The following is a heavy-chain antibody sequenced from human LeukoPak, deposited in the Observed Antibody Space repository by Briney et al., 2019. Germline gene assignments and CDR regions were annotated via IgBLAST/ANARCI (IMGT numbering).Heavy chain of an antibody. CDR1: GYTFTSYD. CDR2: VNPNSGNT. V-gene: IGHV1-8*01. CDR3: ATGTTAGEGFNY. D-gene: IGHD1-1*01. J-gene: IGHJ4*02. Sequence: SVKVSCKASGYTFTSYDINWVRQATGQGLEWMGWVNPNSGNTGYAQKFQGRVTMTRNTSISTAYMELSSLRSEDTAVYYCATGTTAGEGFNYWGQGTLVTVSS.